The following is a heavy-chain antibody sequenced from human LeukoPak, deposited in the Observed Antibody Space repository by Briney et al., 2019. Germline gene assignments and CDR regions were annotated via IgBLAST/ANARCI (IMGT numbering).Heavy chain of an antibody. J-gene: IGHJ4*02. CDR3: ARIIFDYGDYAGDY. CDR2: INAGNGNT. V-gene: IGHV1-3*01. CDR1: GYTFTSYA. Sequence: ASVKVSCKASGYTFTSYAMHWVRQAPGQRLEWMGWINAGNGNTKYSQKFQGRVTITRDTSASTAYMELSSLRSEDTAVYYCARIIFDYGDYAGDYWGQGTLVTVSS. D-gene: IGHD4-17*01.